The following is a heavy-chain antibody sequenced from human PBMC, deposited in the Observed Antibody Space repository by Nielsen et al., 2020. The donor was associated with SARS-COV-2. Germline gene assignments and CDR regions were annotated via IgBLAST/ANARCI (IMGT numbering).Heavy chain of an antibody. V-gene: IGHV3-30*04. J-gene: IGHJ3*02. CDR3: ARGASVAGTGLRAFDI. D-gene: IGHD6-19*01. Sequence: SCAASGFTFSSYAMHWVRQAPGKGLEWVAVISYDGSNKYYADSVKGRFTISRDDSKNTLYLQMNSLRAEDTAVYYCARGASVAGTGLRAFDIWGQGTMVTVSS. CDR2: ISYDGSNK. CDR1: GFTFSSYA.